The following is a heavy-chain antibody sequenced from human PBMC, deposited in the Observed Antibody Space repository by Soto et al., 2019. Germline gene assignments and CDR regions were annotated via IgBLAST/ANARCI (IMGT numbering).Heavy chain of an antibody. Sequence: QPGGSLRLSCEASGFTVSGMFMNWVRQAPGKGLEWVSVIYPAGPTYYADSVKGRFTISRDNSKNTLFLQLNNLRAEDTAVYYCARDADSSGLHYWGQGILVTVSS. D-gene: IGHD6-19*01. CDR2: IYPAGPT. CDR1: GFTVSGMF. V-gene: IGHV3-53*01. J-gene: IGHJ4*02. CDR3: ARDADSSGLHY.